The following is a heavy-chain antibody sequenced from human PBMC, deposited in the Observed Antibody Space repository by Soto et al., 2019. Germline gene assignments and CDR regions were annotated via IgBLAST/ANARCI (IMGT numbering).Heavy chain of an antibody. CDR3: ARETTVTYLFDY. CDR1: GGSISSYY. CDR2: IYYSGST. V-gene: IGHV4-59*01. J-gene: IGHJ4*02. D-gene: IGHD4-17*01. Sequence: SETLSLTCTVSGGSISSYYWSWIRQPPGKGLEWIGYIYYSGSTNYNPSLKSRVTISVDTSKNQFSLKLSSVTAADTAVYYCARETTVTYLFDYWGQGTLVTVSS.